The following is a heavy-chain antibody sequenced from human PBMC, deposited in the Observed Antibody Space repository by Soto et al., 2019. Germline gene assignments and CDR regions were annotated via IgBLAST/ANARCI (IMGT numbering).Heavy chain of an antibody. D-gene: IGHD2-15*01. CDR2: IIPIFGTA. J-gene: IGHJ6*02. CDR3: AREWWTKRKSYEDDYYYGMDV. CDR1: GGTFSSYA. V-gene: IGHV1-69*13. Sequence: ASVKVSCKASGGTFSSYAISWVRQAPGQGLEWMGGIIPIFGTANYAQKFQGRVTITADESTSTAYMELSSLRSEDTAVYYCAREWWTKRKSYEDDYYYGMDVWGQGTTVTVSS.